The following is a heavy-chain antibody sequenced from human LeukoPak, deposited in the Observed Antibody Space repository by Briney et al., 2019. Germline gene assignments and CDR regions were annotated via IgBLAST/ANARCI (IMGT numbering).Heavy chain of an antibody. Sequence: SETLSLICTVSGGSISSYYWSWIRQPAGKGLEWIGRIYTSGSTNYNPSLKSRVTMSVDTSKNQFSLKLSSVTAADTAVYYCASEAMTTVTTSGDYWGQGTLVTVSS. V-gene: IGHV4-4*07. CDR1: GGSISSYY. CDR3: ASEAMTTVTTSGDY. CDR2: IYTSGST. D-gene: IGHD4-17*01. J-gene: IGHJ4*02.